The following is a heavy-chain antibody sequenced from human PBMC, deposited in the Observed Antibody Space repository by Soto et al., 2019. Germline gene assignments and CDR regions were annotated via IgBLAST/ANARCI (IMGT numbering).Heavy chain of an antibody. CDR1: GFTFSSYG. V-gene: IGHV3-30*18. J-gene: IGHJ6*02. Sequence: PVGSLRLSCAASGFTFSSYGMPWVRQAPGKGLEWVAVISYDGSNKYYADSVKGRFTISKDNSKNTLYLQMNSLRAEDTAVYYCAKDQAAAGTVPPGYYYYGMDVWGQGTTVTVSS. CDR2: ISYDGSNK. D-gene: IGHD6-13*01. CDR3: AKDQAAAGTVPPGYYYYGMDV.